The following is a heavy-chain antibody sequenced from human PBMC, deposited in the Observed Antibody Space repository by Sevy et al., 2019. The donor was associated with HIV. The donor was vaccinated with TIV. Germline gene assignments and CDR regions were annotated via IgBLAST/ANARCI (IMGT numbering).Heavy chain of an antibody. Sequence: ASVKVSCKASGYTFTNYYLNWVRQAPGQGLEWMGLLNPSGGSTVYAQKFQGRFTMTSDTSTITIYMGLSSLRSEETAVYYCARGDCGVDCSPHWFDPWGQGTLVTVSS. CDR1: GYTFTNYY. J-gene: IGHJ5*02. D-gene: IGHD2-21*01. V-gene: IGHV1-46*03. CDR2: LNPSGGST. CDR3: ARGDCGVDCSPHWFDP.